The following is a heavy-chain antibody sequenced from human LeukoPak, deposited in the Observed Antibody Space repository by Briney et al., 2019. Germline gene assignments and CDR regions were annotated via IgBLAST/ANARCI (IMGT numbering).Heavy chain of an antibody. Sequence: KASETLSLTCTVSGYSISSGYYWGWIRQPPGKGLEWIGSIYHSGRTFYNPSLKSRVTISVDTSKNQFSLKLRSVTAADTAVYYCARDPSGSFFNWFDPWGQGTLVTVSS. J-gene: IGHJ5*02. V-gene: IGHV4-38-2*02. D-gene: IGHD1-26*01. CDR3: ARDPSGSFFNWFDP. CDR1: GYSISSGYY. CDR2: IYHSGRT.